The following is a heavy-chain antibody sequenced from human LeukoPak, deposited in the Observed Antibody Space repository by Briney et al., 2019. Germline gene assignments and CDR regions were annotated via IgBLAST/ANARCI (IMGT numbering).Heavy chain of an antibody. J-gene: IGHJ6*03. CDR1: GGTFSTYA. D-gene: IGHD2-2*01. CDR3: ARDKAVAAAIFGYYYYYMDV. Sequence: ASVKVSCKASGGTFSTYAISGVRQAPGQGLEWMGRVFPMFETTYYAQKFRGRVTITADKSTSTAYMELSSLTSEDTALYFCARDKAVAAAIFGYYYYYMDVWGKGTTVTVSS. CDR2: VFPMFETT. V-gene: IGHV1-69*06.